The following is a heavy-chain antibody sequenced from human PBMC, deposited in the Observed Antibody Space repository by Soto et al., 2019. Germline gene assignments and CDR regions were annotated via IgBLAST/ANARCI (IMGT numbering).Heavy chain of an antibody. Sequence: QMQLQESGPGLVKPSETLSLTCTVSGGSVSSGSYYWNWIRQPPGKGLEWIGYIYYSGTTNYNPSLKRRVTISVDTSKNQFSMKLGSATAADTAVYYCARGGGRMGDYWGQGTLVTVSS. CDR2: IYYSGTT. V-gene: IGHV4-61*01. CDR3: ARGGGRMGDY. J-gene: IGHJ4*02. CDR1: GGSVSSGSYY. D-gene: IGHD2-15*01.